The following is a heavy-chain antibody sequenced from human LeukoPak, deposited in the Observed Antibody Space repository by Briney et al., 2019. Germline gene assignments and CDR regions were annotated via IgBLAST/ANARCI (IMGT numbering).Heavy chain of an antibody. D-gene: IGHD1-20*01. CDR2: ISWNSGSI. CDR3: AKDYGITGTRTFDY. J-gene: IGHJ4*02. CDR1: GFTFDDYA. Sequence: SGGSLRLSCAASGFTFDDYAMHWVRHAPGKGLEWVSGISWNSGSIGYADSVKGRFTISRDNAKNSLYLQMNSLRAEDTALYYCAKDYGITGTRTFDYWGQGTLVTVSS. V-gene: IGHV3-9*01.